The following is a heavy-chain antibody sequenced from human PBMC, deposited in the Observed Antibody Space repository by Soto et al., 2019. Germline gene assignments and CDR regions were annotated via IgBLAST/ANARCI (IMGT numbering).Heavy chain of an antibody. V-gene: IGHV1-69*13. J-gene: IGHJ4*02. Sequence: SVKVSCKASGCTFSSYAISWVRQAPGQGLEWMGGIIPIFGTANYAQKFQGRVTITADESTSTAYMELSSLRSEETAVYEWASIYCSGGSSYSFDYWGQGTLGTVSS. D-gene: IGHD2-15*01. CDR3: ASIYCSGGSSYSFDY. CDR2: IIPIFGTA. CDR1: GCTFSSYA.